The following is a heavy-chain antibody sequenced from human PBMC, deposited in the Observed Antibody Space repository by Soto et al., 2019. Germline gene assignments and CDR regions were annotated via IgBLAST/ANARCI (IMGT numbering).Heavy chain of an antibody. J-gene: IGHJ4*02. CDR3: VGGQFYFDY. CDR2: ISYDGTNK. Sequence: QVQLVESGGGVVQPGRSLRLSCAASGFPFTSYGMHWVREGPGKGLEWLAVISYDGTNKFYADSVKGRFTISRDNSKNTLYLQMNSLGPGDTALYYCVGGQFYFDYRGQGTLVIVSS. V-gene: IGHV3-30*03. D-gene: IGHD3-10*01. CDR1: GFPFTSYG.